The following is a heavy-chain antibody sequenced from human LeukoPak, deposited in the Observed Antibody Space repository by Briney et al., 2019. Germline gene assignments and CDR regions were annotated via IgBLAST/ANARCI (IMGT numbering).Heavy chain of an antibody. CDR1: GGSISSYY. CDR3: ARKGAGRWFDY. Sequence: SETLSLTCTVSGGSISSYYWSWIRQPPGQGLEWIGYIYYSGSTNYNPSLKSRVTISVDTSKNQFSLKLSSVTAADTAAYYCARKGAGRWFDYWGQGTLVTVSS. J-gene: IGHJ4*02. V-gene: IGHV4-59*08. D-gene: IGHD1-26*01. CDR2: IYYSGST.